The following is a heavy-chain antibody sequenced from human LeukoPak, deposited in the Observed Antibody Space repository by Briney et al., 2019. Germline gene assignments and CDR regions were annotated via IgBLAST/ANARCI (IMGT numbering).Heavy chain of an antibody. CDR3: ARLYYDFWSGLAQFDY. J-gene: IGHJ4*02. D-gene: IGHD3-3*01. V-gene: IGHV4-59*01. CDR1: GGSISSYY. CDR2: IYYSGGT. Sequence: PSETLSLTCTVSGGSISSYYWSWIRQPPGKGLEWIGFIYYSGGTNYNPSLKSRVSISVDTSKNQFSLKLSSVTAADTAVYYCARLYYDFWSGLAQFDYWGQGTLVTVSS.